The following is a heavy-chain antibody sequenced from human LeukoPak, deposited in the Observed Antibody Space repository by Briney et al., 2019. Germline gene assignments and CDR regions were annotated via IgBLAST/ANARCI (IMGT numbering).Heavy chain of an antibody. D-gene: IGHD3-10*01. Sequence: SETLSLTCTVSGGSISSSSYYWGWIRQPPGKGLEWIGSISYGGSTYYTPSLKSRVTISVDTPKNQFSLKVSSVTAADTAVYYCARHGRGEAGTDYWGRGILVTVSS. CDR2: ISYGGST. V-gene: IGHV4-39*01. J-gene: IGHJ4*02. CDR1: GGSISSSSYY. CDR3: ARHGRGEAGTDY.